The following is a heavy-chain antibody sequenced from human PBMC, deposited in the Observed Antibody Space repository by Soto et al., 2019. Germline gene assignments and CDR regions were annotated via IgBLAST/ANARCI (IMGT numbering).Heavy chain of an antibody. CDR1: GGSISSSSYY. CDR3: ARGDYYGPGPVRY. CDR2: IYYSGST. Sequence: SETLSLTCTVSGGSISSSSYYWGWIRQPPGKGLEWIGSIYYSGSTYYNPSLKSRVTISVDTSKNQFSLKLGSVTAADTAVYYCARGDYYGPGPVRYWGQGTLVTVSS. J-gene: IGHJ4*02. D-gene: IGHD3-10*01. V-gene: IGHV4-39*01.